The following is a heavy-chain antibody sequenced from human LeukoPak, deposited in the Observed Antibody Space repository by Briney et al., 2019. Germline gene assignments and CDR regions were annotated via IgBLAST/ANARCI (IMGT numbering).Heavy chain of an antibody. V-gene: IGHV4-59*01. CDR1: GASFSTNY. CDR3: ARLYQQSKWKYYYYYMDV. CDR2: VFDSGST. Sequence: SETLSLTCSVSGASFSTNYWSWIRQPPGRGLEWIGYVFDSGSTNYNPSLKSRVTISVDTSTKQFSLRLSSVTAADTAVYYCARLYQQSKWKYYYYYMDVWGKGTAVAVSS. D-gene: IGHD1-1*01. J-gene: IGHJ6*03.